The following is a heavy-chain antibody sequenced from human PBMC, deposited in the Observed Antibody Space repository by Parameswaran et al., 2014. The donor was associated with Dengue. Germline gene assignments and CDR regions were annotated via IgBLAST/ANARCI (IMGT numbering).Heavy chain of an antibody. CDR3: ARGRYSSGWYGAFDI. D-gene: IGHD6-19*01. CDR2: INHSGST. J-gene: IGHJ3*02. V-gene: IGHV4-34*01. CDR1: GGSFSGYY. Sequence: SETLSLTCAVYGGSFSGYYWSWIRQPPGKGLEWIGEINHSGSTNYNPSLKSRVTISVDTSKNQFSLKLSSVTAADTAVYYCARGRYSSGWYGAFDIWGQGTMVTVSS.